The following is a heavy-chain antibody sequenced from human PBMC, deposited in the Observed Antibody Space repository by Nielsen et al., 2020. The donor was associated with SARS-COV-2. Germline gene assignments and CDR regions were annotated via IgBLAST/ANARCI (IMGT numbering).Heavy chain of an antibody. D-gene: IGHD6-19*01. V-gene: IGHV2-70*04. J-gene: IGHJ4*02. CDR3: ARDKQWLGTFDY. Sequence: SGPTLVKPTQTLTLTCTFSGFSLSTSGMRVSWIRQPPGKALEWLARIDWDDDKFYGTSLKTRLTISKDTSKNQVVLTMTNMDPVDTATYYCARDKQWLGTFDYWGQGTLVTVSS. CDR1: GFSLSTSGMR. CDR2: IDWDDDK.